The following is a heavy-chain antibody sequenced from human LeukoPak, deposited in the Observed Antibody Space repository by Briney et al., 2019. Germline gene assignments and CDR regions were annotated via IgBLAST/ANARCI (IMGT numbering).Heavy chain of an antibody. CDR2: IYNSGST. Sequence: SETLSLTCTVSGGSISSSTYYWAWIRQPPGKGLEWIGSIYNSGSTYYNPSLKSRVTISVDTSKNQFSLKLSSVTAADTAVYYCARVDSVWFGVDYWGQGTLVTVSS. V-gene: IGHV4-39*07. D-gene: IGHD3-10*01. J-gene: IGHJ4*02. CDR1: GGSISSSTYY. CDR3: ARVDSVWFGVDY.